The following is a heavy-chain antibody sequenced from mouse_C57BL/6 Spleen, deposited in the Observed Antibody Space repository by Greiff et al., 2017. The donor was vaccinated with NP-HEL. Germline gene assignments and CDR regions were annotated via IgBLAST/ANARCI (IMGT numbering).Heavy chain of an antibody. J-gene: IGHJ4*01. Sequence: EVQLVESGGGLVQPKGSLKLSCAASGFSFTTYAMNWVRQAPGKGLEWVGRIRSKSNNYATYYADSVKARFTISRDDSESRLYLIMNSMKTDDAAMYYCVRRGDGFLYGMDDWGQGTSVTVSS. V-gene: IGHV10-1*01. D-gene: IGHD2-3*01. CDR1: GFSFTTYA. CDR2: IRSKSNNYAT. CDR3: VRRGDGFLYGMDD.